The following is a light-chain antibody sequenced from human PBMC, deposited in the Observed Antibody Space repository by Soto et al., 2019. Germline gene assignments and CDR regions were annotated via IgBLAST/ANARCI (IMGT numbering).Light chain of an antibody. Sequence: DIQMTQSPSSLSASVGDRVTITCRASQDISLWLAWYQQKPGKAPKLLIDSASSPQSGVPSRFSGSGSGTDFTLTISGLQPDDFATYYCRQANSLPLTFGGGTRVEIK. CDR1: QDISLW. J-gene: IGKJ4*01. V-gene: IGKV1-12*01. CDR3: RQANSLPLT. CDR2: SAS.